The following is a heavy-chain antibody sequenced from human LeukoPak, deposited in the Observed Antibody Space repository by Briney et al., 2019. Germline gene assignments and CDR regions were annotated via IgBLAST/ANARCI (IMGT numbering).Heavy chain of an antibody. CDR1: GGSISSSSYY. D-gene: IGHD1-7*01. J-gene: IGHJ4*02. CDR3: ASTGTTTIKLDY. Sequence: SETLSLTCTVSGGSISSSSYYWGWIRQPPGKGLEWIGSIYYSGSTYYNPSLKSRVTISVDTSKNQFSLKLSSVTAADTAVYYCASTGTTTIKLDYWGQGTLVTVSS. V-gene: IGHV4-39*01. CDR2: IYYSGST.